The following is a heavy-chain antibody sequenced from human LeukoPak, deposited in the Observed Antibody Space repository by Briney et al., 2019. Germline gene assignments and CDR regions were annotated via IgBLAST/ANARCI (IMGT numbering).Heavy chain of an antibody. V-gene: IGHV3-30*18. D-gene: IGHD2-21*02. CDR2: ISYDGSNK. Sequence: GGSLRLSCAASGFTYSSYGMHWVRQAPCKGLEWVAVISYDGSNKYYADSVKGRFTISRDNSKNTLYLQMNSLRAEDTAVYYCAKGRHIVVVTAIRWGYFQHWGQGTLVTVSS. J-gene: IGHJ1*01. CDR3: AKGRHIVVVTAIRWGYFQH. CDR1: GFTYSSYG.